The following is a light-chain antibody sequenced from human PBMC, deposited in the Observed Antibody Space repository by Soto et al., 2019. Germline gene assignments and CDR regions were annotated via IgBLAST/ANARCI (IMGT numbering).Light chain of an antibody. Sequence: DIQMTQSPSSLSASVGDRVTITCRASQSISSYLNWYQQKPGKAPKLLIYAASSLQSGVPSRFSGSGSGTDFTLTISSLQPEDFATYYCPPSYSTPWTFGQGTKVEIK. V-gene: IGKV1-39*01. J-gene: IGKJ1*01. CDR2: AAS. CDR3: PPSYSTPWT. CDR1: QSISSY.